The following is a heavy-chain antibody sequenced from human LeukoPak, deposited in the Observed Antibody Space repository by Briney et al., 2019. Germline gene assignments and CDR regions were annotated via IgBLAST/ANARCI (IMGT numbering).Heavy chain of an antibody. J-gene: IGHJ4*02. V-gene: IGHV1-46*01. CDR2: INPSGGST. CDR3: ARGDYYDSSGYVYYFDY. D-gene: IGHD3-22*01. Sequence: ASVKVSCKASGYTFTSYYMHWVRQAPGQGLEWMGIINPSGGSTSYAQKFQGRVTMTRDMSTSTVYMELSSLRSEDTAVYYCARGDYYDSSGYVYYFDYWGQGTLVTVSS. CDR1: GYTFTSYY.